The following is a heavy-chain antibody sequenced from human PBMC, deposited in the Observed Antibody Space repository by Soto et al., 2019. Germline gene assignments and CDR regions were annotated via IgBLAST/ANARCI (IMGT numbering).Heavy chain of an antibody. CDR1: VGTFSIYT. D-gene: IGHD6-19*01. CDR2: IIPSRGIT. Sequence: SVKVSCTASVGTFSIYTISWVRQAPGQGLEWMGRIIPSRGITNYAQKFQGRVTMTRDTSTSTVYMELSSLRSEDTAVYYCARVGKQWRRDWFDPWGQGTLVTVSS. V-gene: IGHV1-69*02. CDR3: ARVGKQWRRDWFDP. J-gene: IGHJ5*02.